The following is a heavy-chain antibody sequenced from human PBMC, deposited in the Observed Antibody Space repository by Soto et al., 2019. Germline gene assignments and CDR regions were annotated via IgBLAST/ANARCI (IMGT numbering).Heavy chain of an antibody. D-gene: IGHD3-3*01. V-gene: IGHV3-33*01. CDR1: GFTFSSYG. Sequence: QVQLVESGGGVVQPGRSLRLSCAASGFTFSSYGMHWVRQAPGKGLEWVAVIWYDGSNKYYADSVKGRFTISRDNSKNTLDLEMNRLRAEDTAWYYCARDGGRSRYYHFWSGYRLDYWGQGTLVTVSS. CDR3: ARDGGRSRYYHFWSGYRLDY. J-gene: IGHJ4*02. CDR2: IWYDGSNK.